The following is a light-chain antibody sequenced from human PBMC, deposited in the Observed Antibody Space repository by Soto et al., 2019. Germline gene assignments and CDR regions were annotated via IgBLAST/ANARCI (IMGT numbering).Light chain of an antibody. Sequence: QSVLTHPPSVSGAPGQRVTISCTGSSSNIGAGYDVHWYQQLPGTAPKLLIYGTTVRSSGVPDRFSGSRSGTSPSLAITGLQAEDEAVYYCQSYDRSLSGWVFGGGTKVTVL. CDR3: QSYDRSLSGWV. J-gene: IGLJ3*02. V-gene: IGLV1-40*01. CDR2: GTT. CDR1: SSNIGAGYD.